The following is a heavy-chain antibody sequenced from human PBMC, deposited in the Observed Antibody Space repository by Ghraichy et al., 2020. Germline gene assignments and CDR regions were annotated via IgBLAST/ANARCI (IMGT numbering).Heavy chain of an antibody. Sequence: GESLNISCAASGFTVSSNYMSWVRQAPGKGLEWVSVIYSGGSTYYADSVKGRFTISRDNSKNTLYLQMNSLRAEDTAVYYCARDRDLGYCSGGSCYYYGMDVWGQGTTVTVSS. V-gene: IGHV3-53*01. CDR2: IYSGGST. CDR1: GFTVSSNY. D-gene: IGHD2-15*01. CDR3: ARDRDLGYCSGGSCYYYGMDV. J-gene: IGHJ6*02.